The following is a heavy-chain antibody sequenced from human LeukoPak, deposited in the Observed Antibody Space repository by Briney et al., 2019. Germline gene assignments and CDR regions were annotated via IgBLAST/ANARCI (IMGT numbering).Heavy chain of an antibody. V-gene: IGHV3-15*01. Sequence: GGSLRLSCAASGFTFSNAWMSWVRQAPGKGLEWVGRIKSKTDGGTTDYAAPVKGRFTISRDDSKNTLYLQMNSLKTEDTAVYYCTTSLPGTVGLDYWGQGTLVTVYS. CDR3: TTSLPGTVGLDY. CDR1: GFTFSNAW. CDR2: IKSKTDGGTT. J-gene: IGHJ4*02. D-gene: IGHD1-26*01.